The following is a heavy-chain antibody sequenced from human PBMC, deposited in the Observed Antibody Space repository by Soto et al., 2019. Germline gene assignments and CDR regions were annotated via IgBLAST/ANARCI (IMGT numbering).Heavy chain of an antibody. J-gene: IGHJ5*02. D-gene: IGHD2-15*01. V-gene: IGHV4-39*01. CDR2: IYYSGST. Sequence: PSETLSLTCTVSGGSISSSSYYWGWIRQPPGKGLEWIGSIYYSGSTYYNPSLKSRVTISVDTSKNQFSLKLSSVTAADTAVYYCARQMVAATDWFDPWGQGTLVTVSS. CDR1: GGSISSSSYY. CDR3: ARQMVAATDWFDP.